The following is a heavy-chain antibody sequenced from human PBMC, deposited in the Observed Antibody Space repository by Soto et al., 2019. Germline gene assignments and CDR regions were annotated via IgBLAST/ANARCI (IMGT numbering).Heavy chain of an antibody. D-gene: IGHD3-22*01. Sequence: AVKVSCKASGGTFSSYAISWVRQAPGQGLEWMGGIIPIFGTANYAQKFQGRVTITADESTSTAYMELSSLRSEDTAVYYCARAYYYDTSGLIWFDPWGQGTLVTVSS. V-gene: IGHV1-69*13. CDR1: GGTFSSYA. J-gene: IGHJ5*02. CDR2: IIPIFGTA. CDR3: ARAYYYDTSGLIWFDP.